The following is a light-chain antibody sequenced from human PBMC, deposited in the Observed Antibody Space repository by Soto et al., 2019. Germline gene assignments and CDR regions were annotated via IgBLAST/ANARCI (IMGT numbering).Light chain of an antibody. CDR2: GTS. J-gene: IGKJ1*01. CDR3: QRYNNWPRT. V-gene: IGKV3-15*01. CDR1: QSVSSN. Sequence: EIVMTQSPATLSVSPGERATLSCRASQSVSSNLAWYQQKHGQAPRLLIYGTSTRATGIPARFSGSGSGTELTLTISSLQSEDFAVYYCQRYNNWPRTFGQGTKVEIK.